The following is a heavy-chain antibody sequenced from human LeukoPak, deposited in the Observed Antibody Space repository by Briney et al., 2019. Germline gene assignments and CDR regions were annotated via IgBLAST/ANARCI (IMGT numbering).Heavy chain of an antibody. CDR1: GGSFSGYY. CDR3: ARTYSSGWYRGFDY. V-gene: IGHV4-34*01. J-gene: IGHJ4*02. Sequence: SETLSLTCAVYGGSFSGYYWSWIRQSPGKGLEWIGEINHSGSTNYNPSLKSRVTISVDTSKNQFSLKLSSVTAADTAVYYCARTYSSGWYRGFDYWGQGTLVTVSS. CDR2: INHSGST. D-gene: IGHD6-19*01.